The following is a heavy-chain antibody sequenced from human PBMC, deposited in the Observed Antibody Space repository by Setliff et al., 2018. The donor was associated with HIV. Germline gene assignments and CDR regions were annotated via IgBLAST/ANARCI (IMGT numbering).Heavy chain of an antibody. CDR3: ARGGGPDTNFDL. J-gene: IGHJ4*02. D-gene: IGHD5-18*01. CDR1: GESLSDYY. Sequence: SETLSLTCAVYGESLSDYYWSWIRQPPGKGLEWIGEINHNKSSDYNPSLKSRVTMSVDTSKNQFSLKVKSVTAADTAVYYCARGGGPDTNFDLWGQGTLVTVSS. V-gene: IGHV4-34*01. CDR2: INHNKSS.